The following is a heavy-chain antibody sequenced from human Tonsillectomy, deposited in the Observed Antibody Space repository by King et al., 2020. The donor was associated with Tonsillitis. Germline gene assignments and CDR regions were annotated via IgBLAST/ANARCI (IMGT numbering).Heavy chain of an antibody. J-gene: IGHJ4*02. CDR3: AKGLGVVIYKALDY. V-gene: IGHV3-9*01. CDR2: ISWNSGSI. D-gene: IGHD3-3*01. Sequence: VQLVESGGGLVQPGRSLRLSCAASGFTLDDYAMHWVRQAPGKGLEWVSGISWNSGSIGYADSVKGRFTISRDNAKNSLYLQMNSLRAEDTALYYCAKGLGVVIYKALDYWGQGTLVTVSS. CDR1: GFTLDDYA.